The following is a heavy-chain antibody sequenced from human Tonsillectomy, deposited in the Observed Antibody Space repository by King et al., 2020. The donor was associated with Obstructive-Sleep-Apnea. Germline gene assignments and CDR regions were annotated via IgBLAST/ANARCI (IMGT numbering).Heavy chain of an antibody. V-gene: IGHV3-30*04. CDR1: GFTFSSYA. CDR2: ISYGGSKK. D-gene: IGHD3-16*02. CDR3: ARVGGTYLLAGENLGWIDY. J-gene: IGHJ4*02. Sequence: VQLVESGRDVVQPGRSLRLSCAASGFTFSSYALHWVRQAPGKGLEWVAVISYGGSKKYYADSVKGRFTISRDNSKNTLYLQMNSLRPEATAVYYCARVGGTYLLAGENLGWIDYWGQGTLVTVSS.